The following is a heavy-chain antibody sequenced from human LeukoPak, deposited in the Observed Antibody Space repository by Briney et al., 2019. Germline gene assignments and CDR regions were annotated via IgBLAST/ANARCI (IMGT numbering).Heavy chain of an antibody. D-gene: IGHD2-2*03. V-gene: IGHV5-51*01. CDR2: IYPDDSNT. CDR1: GYMFSTSW. J-gene: IGHJ4*02. CDR3: ARLTTGYGKIDY. Sequence: GESLKISCKGSGYMFSTSWIGWVRQMPGKGLEWMVMIYPDDSNTRYGPSFQGQVTISADKSISTAYLQWNSLKASDTAMYYCARLTTGYGKIDYWGQGTLVTVSS.